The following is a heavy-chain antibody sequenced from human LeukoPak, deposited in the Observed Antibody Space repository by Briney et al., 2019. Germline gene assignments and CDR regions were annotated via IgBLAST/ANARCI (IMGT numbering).Heavy chain of an antibody. CDR2: IWDDGSSK. CDR1: GFTFSSYG. CDR3: AKPTRGSGSFLIDF. Sequence: TGGSLRLSCAASGFTFSSYGVHWARQAPGKGLEWVAVIWDDGSSKYYGDSAKGRFTISRDNSKNTLYLQMNSLRAEDTAVYYCAKPTRGSGSFLIDFWGQGTLVTVSS. J-gene: IGHJ4*02. D-gene: IGHD1-26*01. V-gene: IGHV3-33*06.